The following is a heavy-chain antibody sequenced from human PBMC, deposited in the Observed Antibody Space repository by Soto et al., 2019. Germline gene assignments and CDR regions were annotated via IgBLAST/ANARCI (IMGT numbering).Heavy chain of an antibody. CDR1: GYTFTSYG. J-gene: IGHJ4*02. V-gene: IGHV1-18*01. Sequence: GASVKVSCKASGYTFTSYGISWVRQAPGQGLDWMGWISAYNDSANYAQKLQGRITVTTDTSTSTAYMELRSLRSDDTAVYYCAREYCASTRCYRPDYWGQGTLVTVSS. CDR3: AREYCASTRCYRPDY. CDR2: ISAYNDSA. D-gene: IGHD2-2*02.